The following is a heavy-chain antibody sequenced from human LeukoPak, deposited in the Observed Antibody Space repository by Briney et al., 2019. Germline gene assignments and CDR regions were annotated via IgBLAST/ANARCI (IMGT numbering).Heavy chain of an antibody. V-gene: IGHV3-7*01. CDR3: ARKYSSGWFDAGPFDY. CDR1: GFTFSTYW. D-gene: IGHD6-19*01. J-gene: IGHJ4*02. Sequence: GGSPRLSCAASGFTFSTYWMSWVRQAPGKGLEWVANIKQDGSEKYYVDSVKGRFTISRDNAQKSLYLQMNSLRAEDTAVYYCARKYSSGWFDAGPFDYWGQGTLVTVSS. CDR2: IKQDGSEK.